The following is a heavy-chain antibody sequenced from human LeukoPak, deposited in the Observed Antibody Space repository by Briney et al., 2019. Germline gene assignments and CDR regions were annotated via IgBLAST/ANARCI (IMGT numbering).Heavy chain of an antibody. V-gene: IGHV3-11*03. CDR2: ISSFSNFR. Sequence: GGSLRLSCAASGFTFSDYYMSRIRQAPGKGLEWVSHISSFSNFRSYADSVKGRFTISRDNAKNSLYLQVNSLRAEDTAVYYCARPTIAAAGNFEYRGQGTLVTVSS. CDR3: ARPTIAAAGNFEY. J-gene: IGHJ4*02. D-gene: IGHD6-13*01. CDR1: GFTFSDYY.